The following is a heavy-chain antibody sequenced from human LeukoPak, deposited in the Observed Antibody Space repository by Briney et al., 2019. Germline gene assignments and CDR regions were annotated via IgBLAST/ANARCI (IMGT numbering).Heavy chain of an antibody. D-gene: IGHD3-10*01. CDR3: ARDQTYSGSGIYTYFDY. J-gene: IGHJ4*02. V-gene: IGHV4-34*01. CDR1: GGSFSGYY. Sequence: KSSETLSLTCAVYGGSFSGYYWSWIRQPPGKGLEWIGEINHSGSTNYNPSLKSRVTISVDTSKNQFSLKLSSVTAADTAVYYCARDQTYSGSGIYTYFDYWGQGILVTVSS. CDR2: INHSGST.